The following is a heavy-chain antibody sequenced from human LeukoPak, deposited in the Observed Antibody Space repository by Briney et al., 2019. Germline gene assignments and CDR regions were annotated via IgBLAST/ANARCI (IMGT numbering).Heavy chain of an antibody. Sequence: GGSLRLSCAASGFTFTDYYLSWIRQAPGKGLEWVAYISSTGSLMYYAHSVKGRFTISRDNAQNLLYLQMNSLRAEDTAVYYCGGEPYGTSSDRLDYWGQGTLVTVSS. CDR3: GGEPYGTSSDRLDY. V-gene: IGHV3-11*04. J-gene: IGHJ4*02. CDR1: GFTFTDYY. CDR2: ISSTGSLM. D-gene: IGHD6-6*01.